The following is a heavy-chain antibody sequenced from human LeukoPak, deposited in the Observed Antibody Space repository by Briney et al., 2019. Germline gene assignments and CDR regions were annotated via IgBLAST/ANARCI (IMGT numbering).Heavy chain of an antibody. CDR3: ARSITMVRGATTSYFDY. CDR2: IYYSGST. D-gene: IGHD3-10*01. CDR1: GGSISSYY. V-gene: IGHV4-59*01. Sequence: SETLSLTCTVPGGSISSYYWSWIRQPPGKGLERIGYIYYSGSTNYNPSLKSRVTISVDTSKNQFSLKLSSVTAADTAVYYCARSITMVRGATTSYFDYWGQGTLVTVSS. J-gene: IGHJ4*02.